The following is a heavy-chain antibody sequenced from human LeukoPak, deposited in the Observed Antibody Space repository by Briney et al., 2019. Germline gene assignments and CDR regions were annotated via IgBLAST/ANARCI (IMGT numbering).Heavy chain of an antibody. D-gene: IGHD1-14*01. CDR2: ISSSSSYI. V-gene: IGHV3-21*01. CDR3: ARAAPAYKYYGMDV. J-gene: IGHJ6*02. Sequence: PGGSLRLSCAASGFTFSSYSMNWVRQAPGKGLEWVSSISSSSSYIYYADSVKGRFTISRDNAKNSLYLQMNSLRAEDTAVYYCARAAPAYKYYGMDVWGQGTTVTVSS. CDR1: GFTFSSYS.